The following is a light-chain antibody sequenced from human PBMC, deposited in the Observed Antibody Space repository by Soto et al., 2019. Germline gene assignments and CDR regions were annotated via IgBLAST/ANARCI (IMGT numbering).Light chain of an antibody. J-gene: IGLJ1*01. Sequence: QSALTQPASVSGPPGQSITISCTGTSSDIGGNKYVSWYQQHPGKAPKLMIYEVSNRPSGVSNRFSGSKSGNTASLTISELQAEDEADYYCNSYTTSSTLDVFGTGTKLTVL. CDR1: SSDIGGNKY. CDR2: EVS. CDR3: NSYTTSSTLDV. V-gene: IGLV2-14*01.